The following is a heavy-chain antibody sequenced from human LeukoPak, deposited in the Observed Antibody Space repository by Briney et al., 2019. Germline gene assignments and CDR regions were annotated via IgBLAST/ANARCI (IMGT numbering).Heavy chain of an antibody. CDR1: GFTFSSYS. CDR3: VRGRLFRGGFDS. D-gene: IGHD2-15*01. Sequence: GGSLRLSCAASGFTFSSYSMNWVRQAPGKGLEWVSGILDNGDTNYADSVKGRFTISRDNSKNTLYLQMSSLRADDTAVYYCVRGRLFRGGFDSWGQGTLVTVS. CDR2: ILDNGDT. J-gene: IGHJ4*02. V-gene: IGHV3-53*01.